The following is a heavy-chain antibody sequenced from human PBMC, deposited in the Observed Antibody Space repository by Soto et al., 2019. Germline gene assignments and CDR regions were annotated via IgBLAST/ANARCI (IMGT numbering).Heavy chain of an antibody. CDR1: GYTFTSYG. V-gene: IGHV1-18*01. D-gene: IGHD2-8*01. J-gene: IGHJ4*02. Sequence: ASVKVYCKASGYTFTSYGISWVRQAPGQGLEWMGWISAYNGNTNYAQKLQGRVTMTTDTSTSTAYMELRSLRSDDTAVYYCARALSYCTNGVYRYYFDYWGQGTLVTVSS. CDR3: ARALSYCTNGVYRYYFDY. CDR2: ISAYNGNT.